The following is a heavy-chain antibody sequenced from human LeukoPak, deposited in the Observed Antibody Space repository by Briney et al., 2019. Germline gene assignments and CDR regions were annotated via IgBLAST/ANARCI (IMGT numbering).Heavy chain of an antibody. CDR2: ISSSSSYI. V-gene: IGHV3-21*01. CDR3: ARDGSPDLITTFGVVIINWFDP. CDR1: GFTFSSYS. Sequence: GGSLRLSCAASGFTFSSYSMNWVRQAPGKGLEWVSSISSSSSYIYYADSVKGRFTISRDNAENSLYLQMNSLRAEDTAVYYCARDGSPDLITTFGVVIINWFDPWGQGTLVTVSS. D-gene: IGHD3-3*01. J-gene: IGHJ5*02.